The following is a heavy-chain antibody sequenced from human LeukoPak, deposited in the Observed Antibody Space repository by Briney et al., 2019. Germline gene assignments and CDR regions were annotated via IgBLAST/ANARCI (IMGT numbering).Heavy chain of an antibody. D-gene: IGHD6-19*01. CDR1: GASISSTTYY. CDR3: ARGPQWLVRGYFDY. J-gene: IGHJ4*02. Sequence: SETLSLTCTVSGASISSTTYYWGWIRQPPRKGLEWIASIYYSGSTYYNPSLKSRVTISVDTSKNQFSLKLSSVTAADTAVYYCARGPQWLVRGYFDYWGQGTLVTVSS. CDR2: IYYSGST. V-gene: IGHV4-39*07.